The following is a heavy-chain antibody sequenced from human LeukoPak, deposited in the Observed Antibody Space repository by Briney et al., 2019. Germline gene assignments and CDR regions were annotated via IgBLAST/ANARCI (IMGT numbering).Heavy chain of an antibody. CDR3: ARGGGSGYCSSTSCKVAWFDP. J-gene: IGHJ5*02. CDR2: ISAYNGNT. D-gene: IGHD2-2*01. CDR1: GYTFTSYG. V-gene: IGHV1-18*01. Sequence: ASLNLSCTASGYTFTSYGMSWVRQAPGQGLEWMGWISAYNGNTNYAQKLQGRVTMTTDTSTSTAYMELRSLRSDVTAVYYCARGGGSGYCSSTSCKVAWFDPWGQGTLVTVSS.